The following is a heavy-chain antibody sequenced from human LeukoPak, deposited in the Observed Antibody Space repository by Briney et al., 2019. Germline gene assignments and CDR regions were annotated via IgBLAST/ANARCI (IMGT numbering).Heavy chain of an antibody. CDR1: GGSFSGYY. D-gene: IGHD4-17*01. V-gene: IGHV4-34*01. CDR2: INHSGST. Sequence: SETLSLTCAVYGGSFSGYYWSWIRQPPGKGLEWIGEINHSGSTNYNPSLKSRVTISVDTSKNQFSLQLSSVTAADTAVYYCARGVLKKIYGDYGNHPWGQGTLVTVSS. J-gene: IGHJ5*02. CDR3: ARGVLKKIYGDYGNHP.